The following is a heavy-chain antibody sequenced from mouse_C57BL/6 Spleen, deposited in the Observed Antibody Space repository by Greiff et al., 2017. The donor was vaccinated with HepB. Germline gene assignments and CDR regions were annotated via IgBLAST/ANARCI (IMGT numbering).Heavy chain of an antibody. J-gene: IGHJ4*01. CDR2: ISDGGSYT. D-gene: IGHD2-1*01. V-gene: IGHV5-4*03. CDR3: ARGNYENAMDY. CDR1: GFTFSSYA. Sequence: EVKLMESGGGLVKPGGSLKLSCAASGFTFSSYAMSWVRQTPEKRLEWVATISDGGSYTYYPDNVKGRFTISRDNAKNNLYLQMSHLKSEDTAMYYCARGNYENAMDYWGQGTSVTVSS.